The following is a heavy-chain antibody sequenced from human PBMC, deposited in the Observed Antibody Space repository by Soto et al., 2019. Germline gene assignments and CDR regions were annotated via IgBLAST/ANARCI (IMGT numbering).Heavy chain of an antibody. CDR2: ISYDGSNK. V-gene: IGHV3-30*18. J-gene: IGHJ4*02. CDR1: GFTFSSYG. CDR3: AKDGDYYDSSGYHTRFDY. Sequence: GGSLRLSCAASGFTFSSYGMHWVRQAPGKGLEWVAVISYDGSNKYYADSVKGRFTISRDNSKSTLYLQMNSLRAEDTAVYYCAKDGDYYDSSGYHTRFDYWGQGTLVTV. D-gene: IGHD3-22*01.